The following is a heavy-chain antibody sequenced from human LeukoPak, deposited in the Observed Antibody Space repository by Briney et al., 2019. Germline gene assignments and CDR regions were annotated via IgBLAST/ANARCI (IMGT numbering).Heavy chain of an antibody. CDR2: IYYSGST. CDR1: GGSISSYY. D-gene: IGHD6-6*01. V-gene: IGHV4-59*01. Sequence: SETLSLTCTVSGGSISSYYWSWIRQPPGKGLEWIGYIYYSGSTNYNPSLKSRVTISLDTSKNQFSLKLNSVTAADTAVYYCAKTLVASPGNTGGPWGQGTLVTVSS. CDR3: AKTLVASPGNTGGP. J-gene: IGHJ5*02.